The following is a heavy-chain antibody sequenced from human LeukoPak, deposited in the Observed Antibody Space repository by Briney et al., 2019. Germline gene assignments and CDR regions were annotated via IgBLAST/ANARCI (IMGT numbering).Heavy chain of an antibody. D-gene: IGHD3-9*01. V-gene: IGHV4-38-2*02. Sequence: SETLSLTCTVSGYSISSGYYRGWIRQPPGKGLEWIGSIYHSGSTYYNPSLKSRVTISVDTSKNQFSLKLSSVTAADTAVYYCARVDLTGYSYYFDYWGQGTLVTVSS. J-gene: IGHJ4*02. CDR3: ARVDLTGYSYYFDY. CDR1: GYSISSGYY. CDR2: IYHSGST.